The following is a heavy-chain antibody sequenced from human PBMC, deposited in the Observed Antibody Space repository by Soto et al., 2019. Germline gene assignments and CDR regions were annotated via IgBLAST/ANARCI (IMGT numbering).Heavy chain of an antibody. CDR1: GFTFSTYA. D-gene: IGHD3-10*01. V-gene: IGHV3-23*01. J-gene: IGHJ6*03. CDR3: TKTPRSYYYYMDV. Sequence: SLRLSCVASGFTFSTYAMNWVRQAPGKGLEWVSGISGSGSDRYYADSVRGRFTISRDNSNNTLNLQMDSLRAEDTAIYYCTKTPRSYYYYMDVWGKGTTVTVSS. CDR2: ISGSGSDR.